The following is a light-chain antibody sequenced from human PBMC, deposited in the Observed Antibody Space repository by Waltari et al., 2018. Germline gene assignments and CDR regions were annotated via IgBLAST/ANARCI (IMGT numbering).Light chain of an antibody. CDR1: SSNIGRNT. CDR3: ATWDDSLNAWV. CDR2: IDN. V-gene: IGLV1-44*01. J-gene: IGLJ3*02. Sequence: QSVLTQPPSASGTPGQRVTMSCSGSSSNIGRNTVTWYQQLPGTAPKLLIYIDNPRPSGAPDRFAGSRSCTSASLAISGLQSEDEADYHCATWDDSLNAWVFGGGTKLTVL.